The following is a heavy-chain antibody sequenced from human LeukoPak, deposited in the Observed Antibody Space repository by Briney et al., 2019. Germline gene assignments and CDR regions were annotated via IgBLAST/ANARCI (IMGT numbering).Heavy chain of an antibody. CDR2: ISSSSSTI. J-gene: IGHJ4*02. CDR1: GFTFSSYS. CDR3: ARGLLYGAYYFDY. Sequence: GGSLRLSCAASGFTFSSYSMNWVRQAPGKGLEWVSYISSSSSTIYYADSVKGRFTVSRDNAKNSLYLQMNSLRAEDTAVYHCARGLLYGAYYFDYWGQGTLVTVSS. V-gene: IGHV3-48*04. D-gene: IGHD4/OR15-4a*01.